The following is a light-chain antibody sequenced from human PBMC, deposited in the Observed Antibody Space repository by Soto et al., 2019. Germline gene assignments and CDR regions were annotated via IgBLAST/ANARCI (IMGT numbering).Light chain of an antibody. V-gene: IGLV2-8*01. Sequence: QSVLTQPPSASGSPGQSITISCTGTSSDVGGYDFVSRYQQHPGKAPKLMIYEVTKRPSGVPDRLSGSKSGNTASLTVSGLQPEDEADYYCSSYAASNKHVFGTGTKVTVL. CDR3: SSYAASNKHV. CDR2: EVT. CDR1: SSDVGGYDF. J-gene: IGLJ1*01.